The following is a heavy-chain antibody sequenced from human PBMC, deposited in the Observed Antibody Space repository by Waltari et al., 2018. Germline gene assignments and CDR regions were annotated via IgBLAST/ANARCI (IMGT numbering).Heavy chain of an antibody. CDR2: ISSSSSYI. D-gene: IGHD6-19*01. Sequence: EVQLVESGGGLVKPGGSLRLSCAASGFPFRSYSMNWVRQAPGKGLEWVSSISSSSSYIYYADSVKGRFTISRDNAKNSLYLQMNSLRAEDTAVYYCARDRGWNTLDYWGQGTLVTVSS. V-gene: IGHV3-21*01. CDR1: GFPFRSYS. J-gene: IGHJ4*02. CDR3: ARDRGWNTLDY.